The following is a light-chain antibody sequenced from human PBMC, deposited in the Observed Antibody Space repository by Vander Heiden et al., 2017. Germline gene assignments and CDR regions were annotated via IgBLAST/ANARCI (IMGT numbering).Light chain of an antibody. CDR3: QHSDSTPPYT. J-gene: IGKJ2*01. Sequence: DIQMTQSPSSLSAPVGDRVTITCRASQSISSYLNWYQQKPGKAPKLLIYAASSLQSGVPSRFSGSGSGTDFTLTISSLQPEDFASYYCQHSDSTPPYTFGQGTKLEIK. CDR1: QSISSY. CDR2: AAS. V-gene: IGKV1-39*01.